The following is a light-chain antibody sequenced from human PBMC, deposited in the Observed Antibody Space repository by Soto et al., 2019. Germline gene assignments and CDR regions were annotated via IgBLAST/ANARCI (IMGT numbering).Light chain of an antibody. J-gene: IGKJ5*01. CDR3: QQLNSYPDT. CDR2: AAS. CDR1: QGISSY. V-gene: IGKV1-9*01. Sequence: IQLTQSPSSLSASVGDRFTITCRASQGISSYLAWYQQKPGKAPKLLIYAASTLQSGVPSRFSGSGSGTDFTLTISSLQPEDFATYYCQQLNSYPDTFGQGTRLEIK.